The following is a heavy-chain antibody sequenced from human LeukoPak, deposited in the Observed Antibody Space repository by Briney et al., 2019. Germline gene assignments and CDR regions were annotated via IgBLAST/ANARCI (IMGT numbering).Heavy chain of an antibody. Sequence: SETLSLTCSVSGDSITGYYWGWIRQPPGKGLEWIGNIYYTGNTYYNSSLKSRVTISVDTSKNQFSLRLRSVTAADTAVYYCARAIRDFRGAATVYYYFYFMDVWGKGTTVTVSS. CDR1: GDSITGYY. CDR3: ARAIRDFRGAATVYYYFYFMDV. D-gene: IGHD3-3*01. CDR2: IYYTGNT. V-gene: IGHV4-38-2*02. J-gene: IGHJ6*03.